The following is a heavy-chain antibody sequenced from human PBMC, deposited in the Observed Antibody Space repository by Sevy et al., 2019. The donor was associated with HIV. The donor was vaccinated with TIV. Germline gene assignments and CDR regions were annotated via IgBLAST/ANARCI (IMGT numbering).Heavy chain of an antibody. CDR3: ARGGPLSNPVDY. J-gene: IGHJ4*02. Sequence: GGSLRLSCAASGFTVSSNYISWVRQAPGKGLEWVSVIYSGGSTYYADSVKGRFIISRDNSKNTLYLQMNSLRAEDTAVYYCARGGPLSNPVDYWGQGTLVTVSS. V-gene: IGHV3-53*01. D-gene: IGHD3-10*01. CDR2: IYSGGST. CDR1: GFTVSSNY.